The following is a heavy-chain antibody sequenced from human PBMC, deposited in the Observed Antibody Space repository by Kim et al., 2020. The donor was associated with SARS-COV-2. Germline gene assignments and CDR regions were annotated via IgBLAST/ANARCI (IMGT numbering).Heavy chain of an antibody. Sequence: SQTLSLTCAISGDSVSSNSAAWNWIRQSPSRGLEWLGRTYYRSKWYNDYAVSVKSRITINPDTSKNQFSLQLNSVTPEDTAVYYCAREWSGGYSYGFAILDAFDIWGQGTMVTVSS. CDR1: GDSVSSNSAA. V-gene: IGHV6-1*01. CDR2: TYYRSKWYN. J-gene: IGHJ3*02. D-gene: IGHD5-18*01. CDR3: AREWSGGYSYGFAILDAFDI.